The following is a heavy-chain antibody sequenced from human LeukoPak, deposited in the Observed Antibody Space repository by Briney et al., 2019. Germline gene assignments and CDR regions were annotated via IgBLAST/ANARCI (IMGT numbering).Heavy chain of an antibody. V-gene: IGHV1-69*13. D-gene: IGHD3-10*01. CDR3: ARMGRVLHGVYYYYYYMDV. J-gene: IGHJ6*03. CDR1: GGAFSSYA. Sequence: SVKVSCKASGGAFSSYAISWVRQAPGQGLEWMGGIIPIFGTANYAQKFQGRVTITADESTSTAYMELSSLRSEDTAVYYCARMGRVLHGVYYYYYYMDVWGKGTSVTVSS. CDR2: IIPIFGTA.